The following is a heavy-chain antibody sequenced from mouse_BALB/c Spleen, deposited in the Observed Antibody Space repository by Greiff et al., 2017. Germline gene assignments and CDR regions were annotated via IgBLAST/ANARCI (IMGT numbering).Heavy chain of an antibody. CDR3: ARGASMDY. V-gene: IGHV7-3*02. CDR2: IRNKANGYTT. J-gene: IGHJ4*01. Sequence: EVQLVESGGGLVAPWGFLCLTCATSGFSFPGYYIRWVRQPPGKALEWLGFIRNKANGYTTEYSASVKGRFTISRDNSQSILYLQMNTLRAEDSATYYCARGASMDYWGQGTSVTVSS. CDR1: GFSFPGYY. D-gene: IGHD3-1*01.